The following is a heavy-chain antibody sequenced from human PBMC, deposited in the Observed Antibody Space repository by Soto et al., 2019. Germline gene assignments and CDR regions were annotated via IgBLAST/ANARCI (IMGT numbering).Heavy chain of an antibody. CDR3: AKGQWWFGAFDY. Sequence: EVQLLESGGGLVQPGGSLRLSCAASGFTFSSYAMSWVRQAPGKGLEWVSAISGSGGSTYYADSVKGRFTISRDNSKNTLYLQRTSLRAEDTAVYYCAKGQWWFGAFDYWGQGTLVTVSS. CDR1: GFTFSSYA. J-gene: IGHJ4*02. CDR2: ISGSGGST. V-gene: IGHV3-23*01. D-gene: IGHD3-10*01.